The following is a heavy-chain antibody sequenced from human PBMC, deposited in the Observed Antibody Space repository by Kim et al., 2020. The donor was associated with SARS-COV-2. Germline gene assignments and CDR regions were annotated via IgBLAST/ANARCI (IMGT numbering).Heavy chain of an antibody. V-gene: IGHV3-7*03. CDR2: INKDGSEK. Sequence: GGSLRLSCAASGFTFSNFWMSWVRQAPRKGLEWVANINKDGSEKYYVDSVKGRFTISRDIAKNSLYLQMNSLRVEDTAVYYCARWTGTFDYWGQGTLVTVSS. J-gene: IGHJ4*02. CDR3: ARWTGTFDY. CDR1: GFTFSNFW.